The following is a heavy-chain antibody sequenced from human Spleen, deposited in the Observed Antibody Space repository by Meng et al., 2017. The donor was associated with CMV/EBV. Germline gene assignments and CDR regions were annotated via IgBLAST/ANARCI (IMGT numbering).Heavy chain of an antibody. D-gene: IGHD1-26*01. Sequence: GESLKISCKGSGYSFSSYWIGWVRQMPGKGLEWMGIIYPGDCETRYSPSFQGHISITADKSIKTAYLQWNYLRASDTAMYYCARLGGNYYNHLDYWGQGTLVTVSS. J-gene: IGHJ4*02. V-gene: IGHV5-51*06. CDR2: IYPGDCET. CDR1: GYSFSSYW. CDR3: ARLGGNYYNHLDY.